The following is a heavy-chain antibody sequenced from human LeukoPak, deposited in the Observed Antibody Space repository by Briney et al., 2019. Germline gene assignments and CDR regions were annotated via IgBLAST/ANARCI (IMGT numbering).Heavy chain of an antibody. CDR1: GASISSDGYS. CDR2: IYSSGST. V-gene: IGHV4-30-4*07. D-gene: IGHD3-3*01. J-gene: IGHJ5*02. Sequence: SQTLSLTCAVSGASISSDGYSWSWIRQPPGKGLECIGYIYSSGSTYYNPSLKSRVTISVDTSNNQFSLKLSSVTAADTAVYYCARGYDFWSGLVGGWFGPWGQGTLVTVSS. CDR3: ARGYDFWSGLVGGWFGP.